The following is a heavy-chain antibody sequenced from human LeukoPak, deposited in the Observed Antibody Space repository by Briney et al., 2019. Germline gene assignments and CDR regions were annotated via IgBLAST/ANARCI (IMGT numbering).Heavy chain of an antibody. CDR1: GFTFSNAW. J-gene: IGHJ6*03. D-gene: IGHD3-10*01. CDR2: MSYDGSNK. V-gene: IGHV3-30*18. CDR3: AKDSGSYNYYYYMDV. Sequence: GGSLRLSCAASGFTFSNAWMSWVRQAPGKGLEWVAVMSYDGSNKYYADSVKGRFTISRDNSKNTLYLQMNSLRAEDTAVYYCAKDSGSYNYYYYMDVWGKGTTVTMSS.